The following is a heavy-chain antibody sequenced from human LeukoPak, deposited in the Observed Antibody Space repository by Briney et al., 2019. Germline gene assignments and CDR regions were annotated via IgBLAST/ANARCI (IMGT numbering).Heavy chain of an antibody. CDR1: GYTFTSYD. D-gene: IGHD4-23*01. CDR3: ARGLIQPNYGGEDY. CDR2: MNPNSDNT. J-gene: IGHJ4*02. V-gene: IGHV1-8*01. Sequence: GASVKVSCKASGYTFTSYDINWVRQATGQGLEWMGWMNPNSDNTGYAQKFQGRVTMTRNTSISTAYMELSSLRSEDTAVYYCARGLIQPNYGGEDYWGQGTLVTVSS.